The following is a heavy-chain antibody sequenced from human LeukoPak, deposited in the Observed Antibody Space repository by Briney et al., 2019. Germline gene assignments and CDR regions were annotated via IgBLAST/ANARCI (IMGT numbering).Heavy chain of an antibody. V-gene: IGHV3-21*01. Sequence: GGSLRLSCAASGFTFSSYSMNWVRQAPGKGLEWVSSISSSSSYIYYADSVKGRFTISRDNSKNTLYLQMNSLRAEDTAVYYCARDRGVTTFYYFDYWGQGTLVTVSS. CDR2: ISSSSSYI. CDR3: ARDRGVTTFYYFDY. CDR1: GFTFSSYS. D-gene: IGHD4-17*01. J-gene: IGHJ4*02.